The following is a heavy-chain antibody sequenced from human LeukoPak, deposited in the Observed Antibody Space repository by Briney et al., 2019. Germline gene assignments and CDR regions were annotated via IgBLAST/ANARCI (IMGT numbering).Heavy chain of an antibody. Sequence: GGSLRLSCAASGFTFSSYWMYWVRQAPGKGLEWVANIKKDGSDKYYVDSVKGRFTISRDNSKNSLYLQMNSLRVEDAAVYYCVRERNNFWSGHHSIFDSWGQGTLVTVSS. V-gene: IGHV3-7*01. D-gene: IGHD3-3*01. CDR2: IKKDGSDK. CDR3: VRERNNFWSGHHSIFDS. J-gene: IGHJ4*02. CDR1: GFTFSSYW.